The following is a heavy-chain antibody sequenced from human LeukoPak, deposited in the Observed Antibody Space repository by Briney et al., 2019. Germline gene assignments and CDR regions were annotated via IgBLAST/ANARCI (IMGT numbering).Heavy chain of an antibody. V-gene: IGHV1-18*01. CDR1: GYTFTSYG. Sequence: ASVKVSCKASGYTFTSYGISWVRQAPGQGLEWMGWISAYNGNTNYAQKLQGRVTMTTDTSTSTAYMELRSLRSDDTAVYYCTRGRITMVRGVIWSFNWFDPWGQGTLVTVSS. CDR3: TRGRITMVRGVIWSFNWFDP. CDR2: ISAYNGNT. D-gene: IGHD3-10*01. J-gene: IGHJ5*02.